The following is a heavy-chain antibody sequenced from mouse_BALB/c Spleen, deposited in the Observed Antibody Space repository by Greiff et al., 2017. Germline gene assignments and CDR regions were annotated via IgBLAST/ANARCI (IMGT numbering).Heavy chain of an antibody. CDR1: GFNIKDYY. CDR3: ARYGSSYYFDY. D-gene: IGHD1-1*01. Sequence: VQLKESGAELVRPGALVKLSCKASGFNIKDYYMHWVKQRPEQGLEWIGWIDPENGNTIYDPKFQGKASITADTSSNTAYLQLSSLTSEDTAVYYCARYGSSYYFDYWGQGTTLTVSS. V-gene: IGHV14-1*02. J-gene: IGHJ2*01. CDR2: IDPENGNT.